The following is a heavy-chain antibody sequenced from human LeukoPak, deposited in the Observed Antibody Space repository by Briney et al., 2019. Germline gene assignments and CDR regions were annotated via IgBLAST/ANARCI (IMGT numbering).Heavy chain of an antibody. Sequence: PGGSLRLSCAASGFTFSGSAMHWVRQASGKGLEWVGRIRSKANSYATAYAASVKGRFTISRDDSKNTAYLQMNSLKTEDTAVYYCATDTEPVLLWFGERRDAFDIWGQGTMVTVSS. CDR1: GFTFSGSA. D-gene: IGHD3-10*01. J-gene: IGHJ3*02. CDR2: IRSKANSYAT. V-gene: IGHV3-73*01. CDR3: ATDTEPVLLWFGERRDAFDI.